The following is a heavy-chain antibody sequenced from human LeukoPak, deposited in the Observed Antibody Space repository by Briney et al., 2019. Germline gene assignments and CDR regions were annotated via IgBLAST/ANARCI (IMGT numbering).Heavy chain of an antibody. CDR2: IHPNDGDT. D-gene: IGHD3-10*01. Sequence: ASVKVSCKASGYTFTNYYMHWVRQAPGQGLEWMGLIHPNDGDTKYAQEFQDRVTMTRDTSTSTVYMELSSLRSEDTAVYYCATYTRSGAQGVNDYWGQGTLVAVSS. J-gene: IGHJ4*02. V-gene: IGHV1-46*01. CDR1: GYTFTNYY. CDR3: ATYTRSGAQGVNDY.